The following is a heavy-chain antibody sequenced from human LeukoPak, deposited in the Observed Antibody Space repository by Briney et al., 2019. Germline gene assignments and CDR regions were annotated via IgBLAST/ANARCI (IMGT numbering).Heavy chain of an antibody. Sequence: SETLSLTCTVSGGSISSYYWSWIRQPPGKGLEWNGYIYYSGSTYYNPSLKSRVTISVDTSKNQFSLKLSSVTAADTAVYYCARETGGDFDYWGQGTLVTVSS. J-gene: IGHJ4*02. CDR3: ARETGGDFDY. CDR2: IYYSGST. D-gene: IGHD4-17*01. CDR1: GGSISSYY. V-gene: IGHV4-59*12.